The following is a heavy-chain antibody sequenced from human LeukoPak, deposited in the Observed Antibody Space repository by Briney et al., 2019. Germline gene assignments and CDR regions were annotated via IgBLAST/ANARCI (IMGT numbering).Heavy chain of an antibody. V-gene: IGHV3-48*03. J-gene: IGHJ4*02. CDR2: ISSSGSPI. CDR3: VTNIAVVTYFDS. CDR1: GFIFSSYE. D-gene: IGHD5-18*01. Sequence: GGSLRLSCAASGFIFSSYEMSWIRQAPGKGLEWVSYISSSGSPIHYADSVKGRFTISRDNAKNSLYLQMNSLRAEDTALYYCVTNIAVVTYFDSWGQGTLVTVSS.